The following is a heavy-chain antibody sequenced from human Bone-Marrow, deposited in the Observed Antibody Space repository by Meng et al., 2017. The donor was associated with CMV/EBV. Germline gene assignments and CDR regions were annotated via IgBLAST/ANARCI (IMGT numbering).Heavy chain of an antibody. CDR3: ARVHTVVTPRGAFDI. V-gene: IGHV4-39*07. D-gene: IGHD4-23*01. Sequence: SETLSLTCTVSGGSISSSSYYWGWIRQPPGKGLEWIGSIYYSGSTYYNPSLKSRVTISVDTSKNQFSLKLSSVTAADTAVYYCARVHTVVTPRGAFDIWGQGTTVTVSS. J-gene: IGHJ3*02. CDR1: GGSISSSSYY. CDR2: IYYSGST.